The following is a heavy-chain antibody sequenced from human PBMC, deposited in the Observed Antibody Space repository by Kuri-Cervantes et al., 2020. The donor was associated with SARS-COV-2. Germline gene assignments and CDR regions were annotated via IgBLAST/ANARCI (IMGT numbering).Heavy chain of an antibody. J-gene: IGHJ4*02. CDR1: GYTFTSYD. CDR2: MNPNSGNT. Sequence: ASVKVSCKASGYTFTSYDINWVRQATGQGLEWMGWMNPNSGNTGYAQKFQGRVTMTRDTSTSTVYMELSSLRSEDTAVYYCARGGSHIAAAGLYYFDYWGQGTLVTVSS. V-gene: IGHV1-8*01. CDR3: ARGGSHIAAAGLYYFDY. D-gene: IGHD6-13*01.